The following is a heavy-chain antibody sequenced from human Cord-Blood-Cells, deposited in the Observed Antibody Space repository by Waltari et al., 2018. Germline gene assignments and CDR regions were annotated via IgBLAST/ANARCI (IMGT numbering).Heavy chain of an antibody. J-gene: IGHJ4*02. V-gene: IGHV3-66*01. D-gene: IGHD2-15*01. CDR3: ARGSGGSPPYDY. Sequence: EVQLVESGGGLVQPGGSLRLSCAASGFTVSSNYMSCVRQAPGKGLGWVSVIYSGSSTYYADSVKGRFTIDRDNSKNTLYLQMNSLRAEDTAVYYCARGSGGSPPYDYWGQGTLVTVSS. CDR2: IYSGSST. CDR1: GFTVSSNY.